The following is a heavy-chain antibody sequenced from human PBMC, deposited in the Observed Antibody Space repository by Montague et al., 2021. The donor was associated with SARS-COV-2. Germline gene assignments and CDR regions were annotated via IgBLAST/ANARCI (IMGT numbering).Heavy chain of an antibody. Sequence: SLRLSCAASGFTFGDYGMNWVRQAPGKGLEWVSSISSSSSYIYYADSVKGRFTISRDNAKNSLYLQMNSLRAEDTAVYYCARDMWFGELQFFDYWGQGTLVTVSS. V-gene: IGHV3-21*01. CDR2: ISSSSSYI. CDR3: ARDMWFGELQFFDY. J-gene: IGHJ4*02. D-gene: IGHD3-10*01. CDR1: GFTFGDYG.